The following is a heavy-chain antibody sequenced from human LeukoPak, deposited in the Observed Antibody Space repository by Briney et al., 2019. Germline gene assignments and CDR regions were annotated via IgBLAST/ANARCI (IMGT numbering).Heavy chain of an antibody. CDR2: ISSSSSYT. CDR3: ARQMTPHGNFDY. D-gene: IGHD1-26*01. CDR1: GFTFSDYY. Sequence: GGSLRLSCAASGFTFSDYYMSWIRQAPGKGLEWVSYISSSSSYTNYADSVKGRFTISRDNAKNSLYLQMDSLRAEDTAVYYCARQMTPHGNFDYWGQGTLVTVSS. J-gene: IGHJ4*02. V-gene: IGHV3-11*03.